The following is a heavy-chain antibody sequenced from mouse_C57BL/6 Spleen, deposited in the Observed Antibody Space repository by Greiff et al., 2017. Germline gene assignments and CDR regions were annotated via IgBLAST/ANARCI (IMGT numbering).Heavy chain of an antibody. CDR2: IDPSDSYT. D-gene: IGHD1-1*01. J-gene: IGHJ3*01. Sequence: VQLQQSGAELVRPGTSVKLSCKASGYTFTSYWMHWVKQRPGQGLEWIGVIDPSDSYTNYNRKFKGKATLTVDTSSSTAYMQLSSLTSEDSAVXYCATGYYGPATGFAYWGQGTLVTVSA. CDR1: GYTFTSYW. V-gene: IGHV1-59*01. CDR3: ATGYYGPATGFAY.